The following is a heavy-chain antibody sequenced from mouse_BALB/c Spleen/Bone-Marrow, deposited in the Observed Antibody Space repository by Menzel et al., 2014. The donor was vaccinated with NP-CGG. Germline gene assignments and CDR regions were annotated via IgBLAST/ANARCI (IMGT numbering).Heavy chain of an antibody. Sequence: VKLMESGAELAGPGASVRLSCRASGYTFTTYTIHWVRQRPGQGLEWIGYIIPSSGYTNYNQKLKDKATLTADKSSSTAYKQLSSLTSEDPVVYYCERWDDGNVFFDYWGQGTPLTVSP. CDR1: GYTFTTYT. V-gene: IGHV1-4*01. J-gene: IGHJ2*01. CDR2: IIPSSGYT. CDR3: ERWDDGNVFFDY. D-gene: IGHD2-1*01.